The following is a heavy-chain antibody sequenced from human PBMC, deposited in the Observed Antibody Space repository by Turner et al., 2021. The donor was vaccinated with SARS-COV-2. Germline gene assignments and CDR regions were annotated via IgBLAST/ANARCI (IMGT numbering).Heavy chain of an antibody. Sequence: QLQLQESGPGLVKPSETLSLTCSVSGGPLSSSSYYWGWIRQPPGKGLEWIGGIYYSGSTYYNPSLKSRVTISVDTSKTQFSLKLSSVTAADTAVYYCAGEEVVFRASHTLYYYGMDVWGQGTTVTVSS. CDR3: AGEEVVFRASHTLYYYGMDV. D-gene: IGHD3-22*01. J-gene: IGHJ6*02. CDR2: IYYSGST. CDR1: GGPLSSSSYY. V-gene: IGHV4-39*01.